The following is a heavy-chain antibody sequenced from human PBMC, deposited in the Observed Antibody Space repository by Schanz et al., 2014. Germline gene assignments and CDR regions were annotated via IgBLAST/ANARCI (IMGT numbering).Heavy chain of an antibody. Sequence: EVQLVESGGGLVQPGGSLRLSCEASGFTFSNYNMNWVRQAPGKGLEWVSYISRSSSTIYYTDSVKGRFTISRDNSMNTLSLQMNGLSADDTAIYYCAKGQGAVINNWYFDLWGRGTLVTVSS. CDR2: ISRSSSTI. CDR3: AKGQGAVINNWYFDL. V-gene: IGHV3-48*01. J-gene: IGHJ2*01. D-gene: IGHD2-21*01. CDR1: GFTFSNYN.